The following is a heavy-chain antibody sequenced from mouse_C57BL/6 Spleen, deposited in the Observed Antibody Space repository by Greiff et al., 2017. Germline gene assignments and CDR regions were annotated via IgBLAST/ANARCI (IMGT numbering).Heavy chain of an antibody. CDR1: GYSITSGYY. D-gene: IGHD1-1*01. V-gene: IGHV3-6*01. Sequence: EVHLVESGPGLVKPSQSLSLTCSVTGYSITSGYYWNWIRQFPGNKLEWMGYISYDGSNNYNPSLKNRISITRDTSKNQCFLKLNSVTTEDTATYYCARDLYGSRAWFAYWGQGTLVTVSA. CDR2: ISYDGSN. CDR3: ARDLYGSRAWFAY. J-gene: IGHJ3*01.